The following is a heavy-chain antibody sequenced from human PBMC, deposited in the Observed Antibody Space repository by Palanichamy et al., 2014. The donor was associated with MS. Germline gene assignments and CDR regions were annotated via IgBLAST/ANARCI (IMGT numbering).Heavy chain of an antibody. V-gene: IGHV3-73*01. J-gene: IGHJ4*02. CDR1: GFTFSASA. D-gene: IGHD3-10*01. CDR2: IRSKANNYAT. CDR3: TRFGDAYTGGADY. Sequence: GGLVQPGGSLKLSCAASGFTFSASAIHWVRQASGKGLEWVGRIRSKANNYATAYTASVSGRFTISRDDSKNTAYLQMNSLKTEDTAMYFCTRFGDAYTGGADYWGQGTLVTVSS.